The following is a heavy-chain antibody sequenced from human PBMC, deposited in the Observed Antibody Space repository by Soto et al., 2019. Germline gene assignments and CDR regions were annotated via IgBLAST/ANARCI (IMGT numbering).Heavy chain of an antibody. CDR1: VFTFSSYA. V-gene: IGHV3-23*01. Sequence: HPGGSLRLSCAASVFTFSSYAMSWVRQAPGKGLEWVSAISGSGGSTYYADSVKGRFTISRDNSKNALYLQMNSLRAEDTAVYYCAKGYEWLDDNFDYWGQGTLVTVSS. CDR3: AKGYEWLDDNFDY. CDR2: ISGSGGST. D-gene: IGHD5-12*01. J-gene: IGHJ4*02.